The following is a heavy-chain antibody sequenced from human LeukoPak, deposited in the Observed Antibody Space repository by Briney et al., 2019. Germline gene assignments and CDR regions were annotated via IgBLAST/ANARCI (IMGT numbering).Heavy chain of an antibody. CDR2: IYHSGST. V-gene: IGHV4-4*02. Sequence: PSGTLSLTCAVSGGSISSSNWWSWVRPPPGKGLEWIGEIYHSGSTNYNPSLKSRVTISVDKSKNQFSLKLSSVTAADTAVYYCARDWRAALYYYYYMDVWGKGTTVTVSS. J-gene: IGHJ6*03. CDR3: ARDWRAALYYYYYMDV. D-gene: IGHD3-3*01. CDR1: GGSISSSNW.